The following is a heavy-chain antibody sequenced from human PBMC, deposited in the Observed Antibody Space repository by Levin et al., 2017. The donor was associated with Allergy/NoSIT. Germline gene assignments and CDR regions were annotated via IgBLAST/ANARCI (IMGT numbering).Heavy chain of an antibody. D-gene: IGHD2-15*01. J-gene: IGHJ3*02. Sequence: GESLKISCAASGFTSSNAWMSWVRPAPGKGLEWVGRIKEKTDGGTTDYAAPVKGRFTISRDDSKNTLHLQMNSLKTEDTAGYYCATDQEVVAARGSHDAFDMWGQGTMVTVSS. CDR2: IKEKTDGGTT. CDR3: ATDQEVVAARGSHDAFDM. V-gene: IGHV3-15*01. CDR1: GFTSSNAW.